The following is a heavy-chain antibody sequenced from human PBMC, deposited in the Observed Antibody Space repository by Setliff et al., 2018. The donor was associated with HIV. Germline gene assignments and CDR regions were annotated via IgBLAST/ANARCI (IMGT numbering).Heavy chain of an antibody. V-gene: IGHV3-7*01. J-gene: IGHJ6*02. CDR2: IDQDGSEK. CDR1: RFDFNNYW. CDR3: ARKLRPGHGVDV. Sequence: GGSLRLSCAASRFDFNNYWMCWVRQAPGKGLEWVANIDQDGSEKNYVNSVKGRFTISRDNAKNSMDLQMNSLRADDTAIYYCARKLRPGHGVDVWGQGTTVTVSS. D-gene: IGHD3-10*01.